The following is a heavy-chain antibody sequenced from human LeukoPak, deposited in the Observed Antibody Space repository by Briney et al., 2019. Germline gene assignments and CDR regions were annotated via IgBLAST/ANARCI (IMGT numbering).Heavy chain of an antibody. V-gene: IGHV3-23*01. CDR1: GFTFSSYA. J-gene: IGHJ4*02. D-gene: IGHD3-22*01. CDR3: AKSPVFGYYDSLYYFDY. Sequence: GGSLRLSCAASGFTFSSYAMSWLRQAPGKGLEWVSAISGSGGSTYYADSVKGRFTISRDNSKNTLYLQMNSLRAEDTAVYYCAKSPVFGYYDSLYYFDYWGQGTLVTVSS. CDR2: ISGSGGST.